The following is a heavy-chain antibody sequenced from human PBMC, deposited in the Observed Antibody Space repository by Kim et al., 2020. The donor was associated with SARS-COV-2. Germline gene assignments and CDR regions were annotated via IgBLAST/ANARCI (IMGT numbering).Heavy chain of an antibody. CDR3: ARVAFLLGAYYYYGMDV. Sequence: SVKVSCKASGGSFSSHAISWVRQAPGQGLEWMGGIIPIFGTANYTQKFQGRVTITADESTSTAYMELSSLRSEDTAVYYCARVAFLLGAYYYYGMDVWGQGTTVTVSS. CDR1: GGSFSSHA. V-gene: IGHV1-69*13. CDR2: IIPIFGTA. J-gene: IGHJ6*02. D-gene: IGHD3-10*01.